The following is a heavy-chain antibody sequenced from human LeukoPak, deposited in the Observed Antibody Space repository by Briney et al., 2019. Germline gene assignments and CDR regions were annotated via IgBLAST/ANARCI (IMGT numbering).Heavy chain of an antibody. CDR1: GGSISSSTYY. J-gene: IGHJ4*02. D-gene: IGHD5-18*01. CDR3: ARANGYGLLDY. V-gene: IGHV4-39*07. Sequence: SETLSLTCTVSGGSISSSTYYGGWIRQPPGKGLEWIGSIFYSGNTYYNPSLKSRVTISIDTSKNQFSLKLSSVTAADTAVYYCARANGYGLLDYWGQGTLVTVYS. CDR2: IFYSGNT.